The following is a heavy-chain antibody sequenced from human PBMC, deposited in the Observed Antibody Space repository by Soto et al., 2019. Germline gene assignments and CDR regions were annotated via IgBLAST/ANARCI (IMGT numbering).Heavy chain of an antibody. CDR3: VRDTSWSRPY. CDR1: GVSISSGGHY. CDR2: IQVSGDT. J-gene: IGHJ4*02. D-gene: IGHD2-15*01. V-gene: IGHV4-30-4*01. Sequence: SETLSLTCTVSGVSISSGGHYWSWIRQTPGKGLEWVGYIQVSGDTFYNPTLEGRVSMSVDTSNNQFSLDLTSVTAADTAVYYCVRDTSWSRPYWGQGTLVTVSS.